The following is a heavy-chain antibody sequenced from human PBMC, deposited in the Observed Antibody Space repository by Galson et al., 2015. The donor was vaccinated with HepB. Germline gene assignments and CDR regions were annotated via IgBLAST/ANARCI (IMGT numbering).Heavy chain of an antibody. V-gene: IGHV4-59*01. D-gene: IGHD3-22*01. Sequence: ETLSLTCSVSGGSIRSGYWSWIRQPPGKGLEWIGFIYYSGSTNYNPSLKSRVTISVDTSKNQFSLKLSSVTAADTAVYYCARTPRLTSSGYYYVAGLYYYYYYMDVWGKGTTVTVSS. J-gene: IGHJ6*03. CDR1: GGSIRSGY. CDR2: IYYSGST. CDR3: ARTPRLTSSGYYYVAGLYYYYYYMDV.